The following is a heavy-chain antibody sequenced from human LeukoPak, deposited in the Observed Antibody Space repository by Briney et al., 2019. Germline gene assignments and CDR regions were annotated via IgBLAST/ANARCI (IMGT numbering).Heavy chain of an antibody. J-gene: IGHJ6*04. V-gene: IGHV3-30*04. CDR1: GFTFSSYA. CDR3: ASAYCGGDCYYYGMDV. D-gene: IGHD2-21*01. CDR2: ISYDGSNK. Sequence: PGRSLRLSCAASGFTFSSYAMHWVRQAPGKGLEWVAVISYDGSNKYYADSVKGRFTISRDNSKNMLYLQMNSLRAEDTAVYYCASAYCGGDCYYYGMDVWGKGTTVTVSS.